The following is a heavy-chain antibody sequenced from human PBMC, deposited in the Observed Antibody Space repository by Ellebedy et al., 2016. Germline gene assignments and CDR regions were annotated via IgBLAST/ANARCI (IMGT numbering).Heavy chain of an antibody. D-gene: IGHD5-12*01. Sequence: GESLKISXAASGFTFSSYSMNWVRQAPGKGLEWVSSISSSSSYIYYADSVKGRFTISRDNAKNSLYLQMNSLRAEDTAVYYCAKGGYSGYDYNYYYGMDVWGQGTTVTVSS. CDR2: ISSSSSYI. J-gene: IGHJ6*02. CDR3: AKGGYSGYDYNYYYGMDV. CDR1: GFTFSSYS. V-gene: IGHV3-21*01.